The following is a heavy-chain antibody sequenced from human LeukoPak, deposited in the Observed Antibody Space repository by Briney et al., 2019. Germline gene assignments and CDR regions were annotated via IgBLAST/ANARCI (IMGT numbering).Heavy chain of an antibody. J-gene: IGHJ6*03. CDR2: ISAYNGNT. CDR3: ARKIAAAGPYYYYYMDV. V-gene: IGHV1-18*01. D-gene: IGHD6-13*01. Sequence: ASVNVSCKASGYTFTSYGISWVRQAPGQGLEWMGWISAYNGNTNYAQKLQGRVTMTTDTSTSTAYMELRSLRSDDTAVYYCARKIAAAGPYYYYYMDVWGKGTTVTVSS. CDR1: GYTFTSYG.